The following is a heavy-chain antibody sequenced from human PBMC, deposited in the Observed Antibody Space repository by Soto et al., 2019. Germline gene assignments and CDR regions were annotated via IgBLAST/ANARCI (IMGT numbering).Heavy chain of an antibody. CDR1: GFTFSSYG. D-gene: IGHD2-8*01. CDR2: ISYDGSNK. V-gene: IGHV3-30*18. Sequence: GGSLRLSCAASGFTFSSYGMHWVRQAPGKGLEWVAVISYDGSNKYYADSVMGRFTISRDNSKNTLYLQMNSLRAEDTAVYYCAKDQLVYAKDPMDVWGKGTTVTVSS. J-gene: IGHJ6*03. CDR3: AKDQLVYAKDPMDV.